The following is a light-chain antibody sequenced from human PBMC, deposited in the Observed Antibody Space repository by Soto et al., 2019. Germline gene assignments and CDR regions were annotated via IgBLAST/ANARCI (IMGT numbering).Light chain of an antibody. CDR3: QQSYSTLPKT. CDR2: AAS. V-gene: IGKV1-39*01. J-gene: IGKJ1*01. CDR1: QSISLY. Sequence: DIQMTQSPSSLSASVGDRVTITCRASQSISLYLHWYQQKPGKAPQLLIYAASTLQTGIPSRFSGSGSGTDFTLTISSLQPEDFATYYCQQSYSTLPKTFGHGTKV.